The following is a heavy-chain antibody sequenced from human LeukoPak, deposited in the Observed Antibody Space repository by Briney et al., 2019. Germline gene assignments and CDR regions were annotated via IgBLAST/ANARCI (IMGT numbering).Heavy chain of an antibody. CDR2: ISYDGSNK. CDR3: AKVDILTGAPSVYWYYGMDV. CDR1: GFTFSRYG. D-gene: IGHD3-9*01. J-gene: IGHJ6*04. Sequence: PGRSLRLSCAASGFTFSRYGMQGVGQAPGRGLEGVAVISYDGSNKYYADSVKGRFTISRDNSKNTLYLQMTSLTAEDTAVYYCAKVDILTGAPSVYWYYGMDVWGKGTTVTVSS. V-gene: IGHV3-30*18.